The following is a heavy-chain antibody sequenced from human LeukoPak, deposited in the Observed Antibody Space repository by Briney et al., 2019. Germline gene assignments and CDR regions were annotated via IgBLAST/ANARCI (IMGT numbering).Heavy chain of an antibody. Sequence: GGSLRLSCAASGFTFSSYAMHWVRQAPGKGLEWVAVISYDGSNKYYADSVKGRFTISRDNSKNTLYLQMNSLRAEDTAVYYCARSSWILLDYWGQGTLVTVSS. CDR3: ARSSWILLDY. CDR1: GFTFSSYA. CDR2: ISYDGSNK. V-gene: IGHV3-30-3*01. J-gene: IGHJ4*02. D-gene: IGHD2-15*01.